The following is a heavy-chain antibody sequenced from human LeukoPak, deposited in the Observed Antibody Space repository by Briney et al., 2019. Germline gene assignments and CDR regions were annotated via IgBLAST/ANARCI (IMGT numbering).Heavy chain of an antibody. J-gene: IGHJ4*02. CDR2: INHSGST. CDR1: GGSFRGYY. V-gene: IGHV4-34*01. Sequence: PSETLSLTCAVYGGSFRGYYWSWIRQPPGKGLEWLGEINHSGSTNYNPSLKSRVTISVDTSKNQFSLKLSSVTAADTAVYYCARGGVAAAAEPFDYWGQGTLVTVSS. CDR3: ARGGVAAAAEPFDY. D-gene: IGHD6-13*01.